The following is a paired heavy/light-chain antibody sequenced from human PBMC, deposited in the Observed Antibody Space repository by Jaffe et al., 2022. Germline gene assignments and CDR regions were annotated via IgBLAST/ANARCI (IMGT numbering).Light chain of an antibody. CDR3: MQTLQTQFT. V-gene: IGKV2-28*01. CDR2: LGS. J-gene: IGKJ3*01. Sequence: DIVMTQSPLSLPVTPGEPASISCRSSQSLLYSNGYNYLDWYLQKPGQSPQLLIYLGSNRASGVPDRFSGSGSGTDFTLKISRVEAEDVGVYYCMQTLQTQFTFGPGTKVDIK. CDR1: QSLLYSNGYNY.
Heavy chain of an antibody. V-gene: IGHV3-48*01. D-gene: IGHD4-17*01. CDR2: ISGRSDTI. J-gene: IGHJ6*03. CDR3: ARRWTVTRMEAGNYMDV. CDR1: GFTFSSYS. Sequence: EVELVESGGGLVQPGGSLRLSCAASGFTFSSYSMNWVRQAPGKGLEWVSYISGRSDTIYYADSVKGRFTISRDNAKSSLFLQMNSLRAEDTAVYYCARRWTVTRMEAGNYMDVWGKGTTVTVSS.